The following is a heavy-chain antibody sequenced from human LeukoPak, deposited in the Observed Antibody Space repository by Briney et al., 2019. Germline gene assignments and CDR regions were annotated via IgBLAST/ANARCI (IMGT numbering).Heavy chain of an antibody. D-gene: IGHD5-12*01. CDR3: ARGRGYSGYVDY. CDR1: GGSFSGCY. J-gene: IGHJ4*02. Sequence: SETLSLTCAVYGGSFSGCYWSWIRQPPGKGLEWIGEINHSGSTNYNPSLKSRVTISVDTSKNQFSLKLSSVTAADTAVYYCARGRGYSGYVDYWGQGTLVTVSS. V-gene: IGHV4-34*01. CDR2: INHSGST.